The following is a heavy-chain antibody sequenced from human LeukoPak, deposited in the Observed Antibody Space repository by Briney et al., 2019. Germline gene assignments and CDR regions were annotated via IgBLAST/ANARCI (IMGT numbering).Heavy chain of an antibody. Sequence: GGSLRLSCAASGFTFSRYWMHWVRQAPGKGLVWVSRIITDGSSTSYADSVKGRSTISRDNAKNTLYLQMNSLRAEDTAVYYCARDVNYGVDVWGQGTTVSVSS. CDR2: IITDGSST. CDR1: GFTFSRYW. CDR3: ARDVNYGVDV. V-gene: IGHV3-74*01. J-gene: IGHJ6*02.